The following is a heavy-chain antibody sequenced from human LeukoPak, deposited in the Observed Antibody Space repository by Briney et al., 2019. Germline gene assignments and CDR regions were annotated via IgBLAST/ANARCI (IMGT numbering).Heavy chain of an antibody. CDR2: ISSSSSTI. CDR3: ARPTDFWSGYYFDY. V-gene: IGHV3-48*04. CDR1: GFTFSSYS. Sequence: GGSLRLSCAASGFTFSSYSMNWVRRAPGKGLEWVSYISSSSSTIYYADSVKGRFTISRDNAKNSLYLQMNSLRAEDTAVYYCARPTDFWSGYYFDYWGQGTLVTVSS. J-gene: IGHJ4*02. D-gene: IGHD3-3*01.